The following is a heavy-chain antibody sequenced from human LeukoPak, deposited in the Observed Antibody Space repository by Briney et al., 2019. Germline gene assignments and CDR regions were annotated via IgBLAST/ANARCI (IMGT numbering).Heavy chain of an antibody. CDR3: TRVGYIDEGIDY. D-gene: IGHD5-24*01. CDR2: VSKDTVTK. CDR1: GFSLTHDA. J-gene: IGHJ4*02. V-gene: IGHV3-30*03. Sequence: PGTSLRLSCAASGFSLTHDAIHWVRQAPGKGLEWVAVVSKDTVTKFYRDSVKGRFTISRDNAKNSLYLQMNSLRAEDTAIYYCTRVGYIDEGIDYWGQGTLVTVSS.